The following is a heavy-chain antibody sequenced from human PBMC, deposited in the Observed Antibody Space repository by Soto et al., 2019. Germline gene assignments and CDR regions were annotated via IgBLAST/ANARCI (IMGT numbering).Heavy chain of an antibody. Sequence: GGSLRLSCAASGFTFSSYGMHWVRQAPGKGLEWVAVIWYDGRNKYYADSVKGRFTISRDTSTNTLYLQMDSLGAEDTAVYYCARDDRASGWYVAMDVWGQGTTVTVSS. CDR1: GFTFSSYG. CDR2: IWYDGRNK. CDR3: ARDDRASGWYVAMDV. J-gene: IGHJ6*02. V-gene: IGHV3-33*08. D-gene: IGHD6-19*01.